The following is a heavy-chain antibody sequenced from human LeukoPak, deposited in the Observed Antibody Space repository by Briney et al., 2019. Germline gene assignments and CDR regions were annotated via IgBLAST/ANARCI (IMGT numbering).Heavy chain of an antibody. J-gene: IGHJ4*02. V-gene: IGHV3-23*01. CDR1: GFTFSSYS. CDR3: ATVFSSSNEFFDY. Sequence: GGSLRLSCAASGFTFSSYSMNWVRQAPGKGLEWVSAISGSGGSTYYADSVKGRFTISRDNSKNTLYLQMNSLRAEDTAVYYCATVFSSSNEFFDYWGQGALVTVSS. D-gene: IGHD2-2*01. CDR2: ISGSGGST.